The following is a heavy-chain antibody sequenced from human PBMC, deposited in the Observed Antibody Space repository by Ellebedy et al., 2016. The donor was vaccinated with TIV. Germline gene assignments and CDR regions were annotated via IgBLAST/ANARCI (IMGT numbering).Heavy chain of an antibody. CDR2: ISGSGGST. CDR3: AKVAAGPRGVWVFDY. CDR1: GFIFSNYG. V-gene: IGHV3-23*01. Sequence: PGGSLRLSCAASGFIFSNYGLSWVRQAPGKGLEWVSAISGSGGSTYYADSVKGRFTLSRDNSKNTLYLQMNSLRAEDTAVYYCAKVAAGPRGVWVFDYWGQGTLVTVSS. J-gene: IGHJ4*02. D-gene: IGHD6-6*01.